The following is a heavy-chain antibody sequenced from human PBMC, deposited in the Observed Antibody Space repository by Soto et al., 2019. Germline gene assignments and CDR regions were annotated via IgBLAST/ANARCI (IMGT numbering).Heavy chain of an antibody. Sequence: QVQLVESGGGVVQAGRSLRLSCAASGFTFNSYGMHWVRQGPGNWLDWVAFISYDSTKTYYADSVKGRFTISRDNSNSALYVQMNSLTGEDTAVYYCEKDCSGASCGFDIWGQGTLVTVSS. D-gene: IGHD2-15*01. J-gene: IGHJ4*02. V-gene: IGHV3-30*18. CDR3: EKDCSGASCGFDI. CDR1: GFTFNSYG. CDR2: ISYDSTKT.